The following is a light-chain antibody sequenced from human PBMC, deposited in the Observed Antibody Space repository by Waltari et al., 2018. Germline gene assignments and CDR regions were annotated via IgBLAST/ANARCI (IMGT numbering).Light chain of an antibody. J-gene: IGLJ1*01. CDR1: SSYVGGYNR. CDR2: EVS. Sequence: QSALTQPASVSGSPGPSITISCTGTSSYVGGYNRFPWYQPHPGRAPKFMIYEVSNRPSGVSDRFSGSKSGNTASLTISGLQAEDEADYYCSSFSSSSIRYVFGIGTKVTVL. V-gene: IGLV2-14*01. CDR3: SSFSSSSIRYV.